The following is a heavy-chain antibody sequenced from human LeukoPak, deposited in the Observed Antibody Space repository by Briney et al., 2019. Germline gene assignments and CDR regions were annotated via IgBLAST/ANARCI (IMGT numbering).Heavy chain of an antibody. V-gene: IGHV1-2*02. CDR2: INPNSGGT. CDR1: GYTFTGYY. J-gene: IGHJ6*03. D-gene: IGHD6-19*01. CDR3: ARGRRSSRNYYYYMDV. Sequence: ASVKVSCKASGYTFTGYYMHWVRQAPGQGLEWMGWINPNSGGTNYAQKFQGRVTMTRDTSISAAYMELSRLRSDDTAVYYCARGRRSSRNYYYYMDVWGKGTTVTVSS.